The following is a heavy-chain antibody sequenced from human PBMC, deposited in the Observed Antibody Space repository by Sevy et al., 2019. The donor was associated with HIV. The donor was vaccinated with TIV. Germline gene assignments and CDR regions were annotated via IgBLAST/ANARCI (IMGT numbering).Heavy chain of an antibody. J-gene: IGHJ2*01. D-gene: IGHD3-10*01. CDR1: GFTVSSNY. CDR3: ARNGFSSGSLFWYFDL. Sequence: GGSLRLSCAGSGFTVSSNYMSWGRQAPGKGLEWVSIIYSGGSTHYADSMKGRFVISRDDSKNTLYLQMNSLRAEDTAVYYCARNGFSSGSLFWYFDLWGRGTLVTVSS. V-gene: IGHV3-53*01. CDR2: IYSGGST.